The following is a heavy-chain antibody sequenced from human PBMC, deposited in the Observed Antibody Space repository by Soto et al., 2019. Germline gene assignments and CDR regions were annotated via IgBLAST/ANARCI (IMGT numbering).Heavy chain of an antibody. V-gene: IGHV1-18*01. CDR1: GYTFTSYG. J-gene: IGHJ6*02. CDR3: ARAPILWFGELFGYGMDV. CDR2: ISAYNGNT. Sequence: QVQLVQSGAEVKKPGASVKVSCKASGYTFTSYGSSWVRQAPGHGLERMGWISAYNGNTNYAQKLQGRVTMTTDTSTNTAYMELRSLRSDDTAVYYCARAPILWFGELFGYGMDVWGQGTTVTVSS. D-gene: IGHD3-10*01.